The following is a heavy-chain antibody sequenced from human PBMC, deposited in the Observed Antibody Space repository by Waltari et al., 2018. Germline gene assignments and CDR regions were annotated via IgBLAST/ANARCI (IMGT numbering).Heavy chain of an antibody. CDR3: TRGPHIYYSSLPGGD. D-gene: IGHD3-22*01. CDR2: INSDGNTI. V-gene: IGHV3-74*01. J-gene: IGHJ1*01. Sequence: EVQLVESGGGLVQPGGSLRLSCAASGFTFSSYWMQWVRQAPGKGLVWGSRINSDGNTIRFADSVEGRFTISSDNAKNTLYLQMHRLRGEDTAVYYCTRGPHIYYSSLPGGDWGQGTLSPSPQ. CDR1: GFTFSSYW.